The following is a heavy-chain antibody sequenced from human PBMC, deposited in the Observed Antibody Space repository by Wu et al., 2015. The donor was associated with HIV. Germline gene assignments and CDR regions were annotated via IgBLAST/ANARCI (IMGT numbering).Heavy chain of an antibody. CDR2: MNPNSGGT. CDR3: ARLQSLHGLYSNADY. D-gene: IGHD5-24*01. CDR1: GYTSTGHY. Sequence: QVQLVQSGAEVKKPGASVKVSCQTSGYTSTGHYTHWVRQAPGQRPEWMGWMNPNSGGTTYAPKFQGRVTMTRDTSTSTAYLELSSLRSDDTAVYYCARLQSLHGLYSNADYWGQGTLVTVSS. J-gene: IGHJ4*02. V-gene: IGHV1-2*02.